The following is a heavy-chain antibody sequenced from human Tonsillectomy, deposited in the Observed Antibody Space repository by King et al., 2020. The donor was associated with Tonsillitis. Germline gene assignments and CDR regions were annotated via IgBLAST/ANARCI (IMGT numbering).Heavy chain of an antibody. CDR1: GFTFDDYA. CDR2: ISWNSGSI. D-gene: IGHD6-13*01. Sequence: VQLVESGGGLVQPGRSLRLSCAASGFTFDDYAMHWVRQAPGKGLEWVSGISWNSGSIGYADSVKGRFTISRDNAKNSLFLHMNSLRAEDTALYYCAKGVGARVAAAFWGQGTLVTVSS. V-gene: IGHV3-9*01. CDR3: AKGVGARVAAAF. J-gene: IGHJ4*02.